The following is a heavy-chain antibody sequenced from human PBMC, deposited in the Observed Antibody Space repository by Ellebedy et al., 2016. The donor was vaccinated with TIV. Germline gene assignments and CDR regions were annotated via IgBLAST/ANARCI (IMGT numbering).Heavy chain of an antibody. D-gene: IGHD3-22*01. Sequence: GESLKISCAASGFTFNNYGVHWVRQAPGKGLEWVAFIWFDGREEYYADSVKGRFTISRDNSKDTVFLQMHSLRVEDTAVFYCARAYYYDSIRRFDPWGQGTLVTVSS. CDR2: IWFDGREE. V-gene: IGHV3-33*01. CDR3: ARAYYYDSIRRFDP. J-gene: IGHJ5*02. CDR1: GFTFNNYG.